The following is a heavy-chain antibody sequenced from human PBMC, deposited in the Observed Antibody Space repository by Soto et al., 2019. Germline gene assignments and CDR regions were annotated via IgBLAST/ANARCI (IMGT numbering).Heavy chain of an antibody. Sequence: SETLSLTCTVSGGSISSYYWSWIRQPPGKGLEWIGYIYYSGSTNYNPSLKSRVTISVDTSKNQFSLKLSSVTAADTAMYYCARDLRNWGFDPWGQGTLVTVSS. CDR2: IYYSGST. J-gene: IGHJ5*02. CDR3: ARDLRNWGFDP. CDR1: GGSISSYY. V-gene: IGHV4-59*01. D-gene: IGHD3-16*01.